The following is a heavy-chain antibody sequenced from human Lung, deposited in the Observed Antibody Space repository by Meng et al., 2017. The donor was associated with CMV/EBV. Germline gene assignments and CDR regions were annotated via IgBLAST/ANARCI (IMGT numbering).Heavy chain of an antibody. CDR3: ARRTVFGGVTSHNYAMDV. J-gene: IGHJ6*02. CDR1: GGSIFGYY. Sequence: SETXSLXCTVSGGSIFGYYWSWIRQPPGKELEWIAYIHYSGSTNYNPSLRSRATISLDRSKNQFSLNLTSVTAADTAVYYCARRTVFGGVTSHNYAMDVWGQGXTVTFSS. V-gene: IGHV4-59*01. CDR2: IHYSGST. D-gene: IGHD3-3*01.